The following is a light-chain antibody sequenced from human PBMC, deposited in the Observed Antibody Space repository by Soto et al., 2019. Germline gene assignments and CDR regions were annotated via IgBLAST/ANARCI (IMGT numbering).Light chain of an antibody. CDR1: QSVLSSSNNKNY. Sequence: DIVLTQSPDSLAVSLGERATINCKSSQSVLSSSNNKNYLAWYQQKPGQPPKLLIDWASTRESGVPVRFSGTGSGTGFILPFSSLQAEYVAVYYCHQYDNTPRTFSQGTKVEIK. V-gene: IGKV4-1*01. J-gene: IGKJ1*01. CDR2: WAS. CDR3: HQYDNTPRT.